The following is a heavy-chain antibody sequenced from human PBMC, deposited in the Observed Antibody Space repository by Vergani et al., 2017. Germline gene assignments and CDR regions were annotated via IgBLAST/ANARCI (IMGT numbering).Heavy chain of an antibody. CDR3: ARDSQRIYYFDY. D-gene: IGHD1-1*01. Sequence: EVQLLESGGGLVQPGGSLRLSCAASGFTFSSYAMSWVRQAPGKGLEWVSAISSSSSYIYYADSVKGRFTISRDNAKNSLYLQMNSLRAEDTAVYYCARDSQRIYYFDYWGQGTLVTVSS. V-gene: IGHV3-21*01. J-gene: IGHJ4*02. CDR1: GFTFSSYA. CDR2: ISSSSSYI.